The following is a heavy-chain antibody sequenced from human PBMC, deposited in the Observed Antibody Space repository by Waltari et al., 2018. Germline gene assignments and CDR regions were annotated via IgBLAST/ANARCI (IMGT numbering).Heavy chain of an antibody. CDR2: IYYSGST. J-gene: IGHJ5*02. CDR1: GGSISSSY. CDR3: ARGGPNWFDP. Sequence: QVQLQESGPGLVKPSETLSLTCTVSGGSISSSYWSWIRQPPGKGREWIGYIYYSGSTNYNPSLKSRVTISVDTSKNQFSLKLSSVTAADTAVYYCARGGPNWFDPWGQGTLVTVSS. V-gene: IGHV4-59*01.